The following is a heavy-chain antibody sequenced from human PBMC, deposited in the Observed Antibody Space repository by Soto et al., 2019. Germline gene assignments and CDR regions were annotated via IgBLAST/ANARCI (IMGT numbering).Heavy chain of an antibody. J-gene: IGHJ4*02. D-gene: IGHD2-2*01. Sequence: SETLSLTYSVSDGAKRCYYWSWIRQPPGKGLEWIGYIHDSGITDYNPSLKSRATISIDTFRNQISLNLHSVTAADTAVYYCAREYAFSSDYWGQGTVVTSPQ. V-gene: IGHV4-59*01. CDR3: AREYAFSSDY. CDR2: IHDSGIT. CDR1: DGAKRCYY.